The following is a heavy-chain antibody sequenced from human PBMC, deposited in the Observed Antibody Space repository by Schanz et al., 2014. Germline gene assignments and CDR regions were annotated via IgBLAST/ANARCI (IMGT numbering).Heavy chain of an antibody. CDR1: GYTFTTYY. J-gene: IGHJ4*02. D-gene: IGHD6-6*01. V-gene: IGHV1-46*03. CDR2: INPSGGST. Sequence: QVQLLQSGAEVKKPGASMKVSCKASGYTFTTYYMLWVRQAPGQGLEWMGIINPSGGSTRYGQKLQGRITVTTDTSTSTVYLELSSLRSDDTAVYYCGRGFSRSYIGFWGQGTLITVSS. CDR3: GRGFSRSYIGF.